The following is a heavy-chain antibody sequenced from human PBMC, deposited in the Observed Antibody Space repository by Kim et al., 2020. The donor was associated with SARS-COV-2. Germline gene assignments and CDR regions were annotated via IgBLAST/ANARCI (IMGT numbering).Heavy chain of an antibody. J-gene: IGHJ5*02. Sequence: ASVKVSCKASGYTFTNYVMNWVRQAPGQGLEWMGWINTNTGNPTYAQGFTGRFVFSLDTSVSTAYLQISSLKAEDTAVYYCARDSGSASSHKIQRWEYNWFDPWGQGTLVTVSS. CDR3: ARDSGSASSHKIQRWEYNWFDP. V-gene: IGHV7-4-1*02. CDR2: INTNTGNP. D-gene: IGHD1-26*01. CDR1: GYTFTNYV.